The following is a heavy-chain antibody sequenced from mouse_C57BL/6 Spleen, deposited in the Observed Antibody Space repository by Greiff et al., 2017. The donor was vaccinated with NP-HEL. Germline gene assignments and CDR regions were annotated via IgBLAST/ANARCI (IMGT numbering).Heavy chain of an antibody. Sequence: VKVVESGAELVKPGASVKISCKASGYAFSSYWMNWVKQRPGKGLEWIGQIYPGDGDTNYNGKFKGKATLTADKSSSTAYMQLSSLTSEDSAVYFCARHWDGDYWGQGTTLTVSS. J-gene: IGHJ2*01. D-gene: IGHD4-1*01. CDR2: IYPGDGDT. CDR1: GYAFSSYW. V-gene: IGHV1-80*01. CDR3: ARHWDGDY.